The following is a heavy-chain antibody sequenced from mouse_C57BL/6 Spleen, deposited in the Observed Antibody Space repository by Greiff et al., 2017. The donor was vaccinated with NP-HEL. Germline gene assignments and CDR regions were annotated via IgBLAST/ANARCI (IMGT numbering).Heavy chain of an antibody. J-gene: IGHJ2*01. CDR2: IWTGGGT. V-gene: IGHV2-9-1*01. CDR1: GFSLTSYA. CDR3: ARNRDGYYDYFDY. D-gene: IGHD2-3*01. Sequence: VQGVESGPGLVAPSQSLSITCTVSGFSLTSYAISWVRQPPGKGLEWLGVIWTGGGTNYNSALKSRLSISKDNSKSQVFLKMNSLQTDDTARYYCARNRDGYYDYFDYWGQGTTLTVSS.